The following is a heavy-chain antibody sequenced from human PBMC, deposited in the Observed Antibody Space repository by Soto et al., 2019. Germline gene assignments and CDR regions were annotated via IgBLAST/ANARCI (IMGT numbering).Heavy chain of an antibody. V-gene: IGHV3-53*01. Sequence: GGSLRLSCAASGFTVSSNYMSWVRQAPGKGLEWVSVIYSGGSTYYADSVKGRFTISRDNSKNTLYLQMNSLRAEDTAVYYCARKRALWYYDSSGPSLREYYFDYWGQGTLVTVSS. D-gene: IGHD3-22*01. CDR3: ARKRALWYYDSSGPSLREYYFDY. CDR1: GFTVSSNY. J-gene: IGHJ4*02. CDR2: IYSGGST.